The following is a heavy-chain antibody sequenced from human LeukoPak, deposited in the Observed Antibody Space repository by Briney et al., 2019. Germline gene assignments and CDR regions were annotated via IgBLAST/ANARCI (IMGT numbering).Heavy chain of an antibody. V-gene: IGHV3-23*01. CDR1: GFTFSNYA. Sequence: GGSLRLSCGASGFTFSNYAMSWVRQAPGKGLESVSDIRSTGGTTAYADSVEGRFTISRDNSRNTLYLQMNSLRAEDTAVYYCARADRYGTTWYGRVDYWGQGTLVTVSS. J-gene: IGHJ4*02. D-gene: IGHD6-13*01. CDR2: IRSTGGTT. CDR3: ARADRYGTTWYGRVDY.